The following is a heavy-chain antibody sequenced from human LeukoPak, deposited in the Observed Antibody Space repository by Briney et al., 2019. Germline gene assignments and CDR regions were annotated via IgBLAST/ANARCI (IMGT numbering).Heavy chain of an antibody. V-gene: IGHV4-59*01. J-gene: IGHJ4*02. CDR2: IYYSGST. D-gene: IGHD6-6*01. CDR1: GGSISTYY. Sequence: SSETLSLTCTVSGGSISTYYWSWIRQPPGKGLEWVGYIYYSGSTNYNPSLKSRVTISVDASKNQFSLKLSSLTAADTAVYYCARGSIDSHIAATAFDFWGQGTLVTVSS. CDR3: ARGSIDSHIAATAFDF.